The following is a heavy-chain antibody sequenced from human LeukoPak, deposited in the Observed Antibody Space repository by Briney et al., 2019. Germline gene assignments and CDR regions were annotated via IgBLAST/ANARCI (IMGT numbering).Heavy chain of an antibody. CDR1: GFTFSSYA. Sequence: GGSLRLSCAASGFTFSSYAMHWVRQAPGKGLEWVAVISYDGSNKYYADSVKGRFTISRDNSKNTLYLQMNSLRAEDTAVYYCAKLLIAVAGKDFDYWGQGTLVTVSS. CDR3: AKLLIAVAGKDFDY. V-gene: IGHV3-30-3*01. D-gene: IGHD6-19*01. J-gene: IGHJ4*02. CDR2: ISYDGSNK.